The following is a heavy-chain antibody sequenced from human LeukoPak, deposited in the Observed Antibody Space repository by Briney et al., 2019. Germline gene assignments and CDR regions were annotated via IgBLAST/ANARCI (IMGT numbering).Heavy chain of an antibody. Sequence: PSETLSLTCSVSGDSISSTYGSWIRQPPGKGLEWIGYSHYNGNTKYNPSLKSRVTISVDSSKSQFSLKLNSVTPADTAMYYCAKISVVEGFAHWGQGTLVTVSS. CDR3: AKISVVEGFAH. J-gene: IGHJ4*02. CDR1: GDSISSTY. D-gene: IGHD2-21*01. CDR2: SHYNGNT. V-gene: IGHV4-59*01.